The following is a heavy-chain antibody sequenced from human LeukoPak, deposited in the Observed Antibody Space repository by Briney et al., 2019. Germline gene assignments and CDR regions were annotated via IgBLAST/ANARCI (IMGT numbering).Heavy chain of an antibody. J-gene: IGHJ6*03. CDR1: GGSFSGYY. CDR2: INHSGST. V-gene: IGHV4-34*01. D-gene: IGHD3-10*01. CDR3: ARGSTMVRGVTYYYYYYMDV. Sequence: PSETLSLTCAVYGGSFSGYYWSWIRQPPGKGLEWIGGINHSGSTNYNPSLKSRVTISVDTSKNQFSLKLSSVTAADTAVYYCARGSTMVRGVTYYYYYYMDVWGKGTTVTVSS.